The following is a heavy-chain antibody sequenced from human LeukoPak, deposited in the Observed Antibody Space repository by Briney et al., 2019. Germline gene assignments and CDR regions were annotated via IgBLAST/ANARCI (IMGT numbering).Heavy chain of an antibody. D-gene: IGHD4-17*01. Sequence: PGGSLRLSCAASGFTVSSYAMTSVRQAPGKGLEWVSAIGYSAGDTYYADSVKGRFPISRDNSMNTLYLQLSSLRANDTALYYCPKDDDGHHHGVDHWGQGTLVTVSS. CDR2: IGYSAGDT. V-gene: IGHV3-23*01. J-gene: IGHJ4*02. CDR3: PKDDDGHHHGVDH. CDR1: GFTVSSYA.